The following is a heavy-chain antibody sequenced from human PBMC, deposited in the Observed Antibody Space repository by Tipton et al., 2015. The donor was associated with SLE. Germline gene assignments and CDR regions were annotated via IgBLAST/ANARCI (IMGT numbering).Heavy chain of an antibody. D-gene: IGHD3-16*02. V-gene: IGHV4-31*11. CDR1: GGSINSGGYF. J-gene: IGHJ6*03. CDR3: ARWKSFFYYMDV. CDR2: VYYSGST. Sequence: TLSLTCAVSGGSINSGGYFLTRVPPHPGEGLEWIGYVYYSGSTYYNPSLKSRVTISIDTSKNQFSLKLSSVTAADTAVYYCARWKSFFYYMDVWGKGTTVTVSS.